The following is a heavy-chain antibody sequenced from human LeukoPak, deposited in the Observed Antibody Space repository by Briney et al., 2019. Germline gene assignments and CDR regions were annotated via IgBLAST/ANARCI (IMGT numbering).Heavy chain of an antibody. V-gene: IGHV3-30*04. J-gene: IGHJ4*02. D-gene: IGHD3-10*01. Sequence: GRSLRLSCAASGFTFSSYAMHWVRQAPGKGLEWVAVISYDGSNKYYADSVKGRFTISRDNAKNPLYLQMNSLRAEDTAVYYCARVSGFGELLSLDYWGQGTLVTVSS. CDR1: GFTFSSYA. CDR2: ISYDGSNK. CDR3: ARVSGFGELLSLDY.